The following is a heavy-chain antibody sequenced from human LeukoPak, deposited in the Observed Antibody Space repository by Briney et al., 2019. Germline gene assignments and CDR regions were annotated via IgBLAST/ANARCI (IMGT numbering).Heavy chain of an antibody. D-gene: IGHD6-13*01. J-gene: IGHJ4*02. CDR3: ARVTSSWQDY. CDR2: ISGSGGST. CDR1: GFTFSSYA. Sequence: GGSLRLSCAASGFTFSSYAMSWVRQAPGRGLEWVSAISGSGGSTYYADSVKGRFTTSRDNSKNTLYLQMNSLRAEDTAVYYCARVTSSWQDYWGQGTLVTVSS. V-gene: IGHV3-23*01.